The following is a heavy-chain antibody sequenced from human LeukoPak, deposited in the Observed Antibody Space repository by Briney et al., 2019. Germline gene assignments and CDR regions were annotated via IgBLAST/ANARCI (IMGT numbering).Heavy chain of an antibody. D-gene: IGHD5-24*01. J-gene: IGHJ4*02. V-gene: IGHV4-38-2*02. Sequence: SETLSLTCTVSGYSISSGYSWGWIRQPPGKGLEWIGSIDQSGSTYYNLSLKSRVTISVDTSKNQFSLKLSSVTAADTAVYYCARHRSGWLQSSFDYWGQGTLVTVSS. CDR2: IDQSGST. CDR3: ARHRSGWLQSSFDY. CDR1: GYSISSGYS.